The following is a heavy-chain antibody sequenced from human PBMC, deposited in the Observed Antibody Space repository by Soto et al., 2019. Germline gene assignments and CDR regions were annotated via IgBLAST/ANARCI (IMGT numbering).Heavy chain of an antibody. V-gene: IGHV3-23*01. J-gene: IGHJ4*02. D-gene: IGHD1-7*01. Sequence: GSLRLSCAASGFTFSTYALTWVRQAPGKGLEWVSAISPSAITTYYADSVKGRFTISRDNSKNTLYLQMSSLRAEDTAVYYCTRVGNYDEPPYWGQGTLVTVSS. CDR2: ISPSAITT. CDR1: GFTFSTYA. CDR3: TRVGNYDEPPY.